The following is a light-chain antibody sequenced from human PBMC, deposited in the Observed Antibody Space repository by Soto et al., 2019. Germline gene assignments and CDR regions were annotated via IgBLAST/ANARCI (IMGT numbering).Light chain of an antibody. CDR3: QQYNSYWT. CDR1: QSISSW. V-gene: IGKV1-5*01. CDR2: DAS. Sequence: DIQMTQTPFPPSASVGDRVTIPFRASQSISSWLAWYQQKPGKAPKLLIYDASSLESGVPSRFSGSGSGTEFTLTISSLQPDDFATYYCQQYNSYWTFGQGTKVDIK. J-gene: IGKJ1*01.